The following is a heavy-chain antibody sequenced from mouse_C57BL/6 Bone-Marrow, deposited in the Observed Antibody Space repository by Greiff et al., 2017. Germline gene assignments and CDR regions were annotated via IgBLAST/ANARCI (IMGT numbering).Heavy chain of an antibody. V-gene: IGHV14-2*01. CDR3: AGIYYGYAMDY. J-gene: IGHJ4*01. CDR1: SFNIKDYY. D-gene: IGHD1-1*01. Sequence: EVQLQQSGAELVKPGASVKLSCTASSFNIKDYYMHWVKQRTEQGLEWIGRIDPEDGETKYAPKFPGKATITADTSSNTAYLQLSSLTTEDTAVYYCAGIYYGYAMDYWGQGTSGNVSS. CDR2: IDPEDGET.